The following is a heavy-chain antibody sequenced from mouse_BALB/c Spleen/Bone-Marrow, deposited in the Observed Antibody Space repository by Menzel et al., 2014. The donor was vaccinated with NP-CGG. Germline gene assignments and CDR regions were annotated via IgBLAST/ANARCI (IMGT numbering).Heavy chain of an antibody. V-gene: IGHV5-6*02. CDR3: ARHRDAMDY. D-gene: IGHD2-14*01. J-gene: IGHJ4*01. Sequence: DVKLVESGGDLVKPGGSLKLSCAASGFTFSSYGMSWVRQTPDKRLEWVATISSGGSYTYYPDSVKGRFTISRDNAKNALCLQMSSLKSEDTAMYYCARHRDAMDYWGQGTSVTVSS. CDR2: ISSGGSYT. CDR1: GFTFSSYG.